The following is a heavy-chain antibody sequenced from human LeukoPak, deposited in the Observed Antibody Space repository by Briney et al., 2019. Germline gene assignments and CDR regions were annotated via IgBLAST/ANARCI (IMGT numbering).Heavy chain of an antibody. D-gene: IGHD2-15*01. CDR2: ISGNGSST. V-gene: IGHV3-23*01. Sequence: GGSLRLSCAASGFTFSSYAMRWVRQAPGKGLEWVSSISGNGSSTYYADSVKGRFTITRDNSKNTLYLQMNSLRAEDTAVYYCAKGLYCSGGSCYPYYYYYMDVWGKGTTVTVSS. CDR1: GFTFSSYA. J-gene: IGHJ6*03. CDR3: AKGLYCSGGSCYPYYYYYMDV.